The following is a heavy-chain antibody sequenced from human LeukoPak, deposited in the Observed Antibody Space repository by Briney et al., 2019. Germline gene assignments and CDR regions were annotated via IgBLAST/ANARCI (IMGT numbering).Heavy chain of an antibody. CDR1: GDSISGSY. J-gene: IGHJ6*02. Sequence: SETLSLTCTVSGDSISGSYWTWVRQPPGQGLEWNGQIHYSGRADYNPSLKRRITISVDTSKNQMSLTLTSVTAADTAIYYCVKFGVDYDMGVWGQGTTVTVSS. CDR2: IHYSGRA. CDR3: VKFGVDYDMGV. V-gene: IGHV4-59*01. D-gene: IGHD3-16*01.